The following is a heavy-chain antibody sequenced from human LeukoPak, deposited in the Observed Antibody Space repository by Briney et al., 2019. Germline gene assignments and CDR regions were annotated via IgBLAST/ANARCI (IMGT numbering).Heavy chain of an antibody. CDR3: AKVSEFKITFGGVID. D-gene: IGHD3-16*02. CDR2: ILYDGSNK. Sequence: GGSLRLSCAASGFTFSNYGMHWVRQAPGKGLEWVAVILYDGSNKYYAESVKGRFTISRDNSKNTLYLQMNSLRAEDTAVFYCAKVSEFKITFGGVIDWGQGTPVTVSS. CDR1: GFTFSNYG. J-gene: IGHJ4*02. V-gene: IGHV3-30*18.